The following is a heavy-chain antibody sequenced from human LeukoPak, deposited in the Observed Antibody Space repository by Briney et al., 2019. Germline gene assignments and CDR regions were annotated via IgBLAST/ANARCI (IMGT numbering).Heavy chain of an antibody. V-gene: IGHV4-4*07. J-gene: IGHJ5*02. CDR2: IYTSGSP. CDR3: ARDGLGGDCYSARCNWFDP. CDR1: GGSISSYY. D-gene: IGHD2-21*02. Sequence: PSETLSLTCTVSGGSISSYYWSWIRQPAGKGLEWIGRIYTSGSPNYNPSLKSRVTMSVDTSKNQFSLKLSSVTAADTAVYYCARDGLGGDCYSARCNWFDPWGQGTLVTVSS.